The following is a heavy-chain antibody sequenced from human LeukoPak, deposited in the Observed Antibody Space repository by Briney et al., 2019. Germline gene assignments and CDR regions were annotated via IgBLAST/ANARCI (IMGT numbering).Heavy chain of an antibody. J-gene: IGHJ4*02. Sequence: GGSLRLSCAASGFTFSTYAMHWVRQAPGKGLEWVAVISYDGSNKYYADSVKGRFTISRDNSKNMVYLQMNSLRADDTAVYYCAKSVVVITFRFDDWGQGALVTVSS. CDR2: ISYDGSNK. CDR1: GFTFSTYA. CDR3: AKSVVVITFRFDD. V-gene: IGHV3-30-3*01. D-gene: IGHD2-15*01.